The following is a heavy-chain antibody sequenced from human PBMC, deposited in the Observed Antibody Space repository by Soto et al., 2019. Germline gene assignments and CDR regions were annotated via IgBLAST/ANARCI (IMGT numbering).Heavy chain of an antibody. CDR3: GDGLTPRRVRGVIMKDC. D-gene: IGHD3-10*01. Sequence: QVQLVESGGGLVKPGGSLRLSCAASGFTFSDYYMSWIRQAPGKGLEWVSYISSSGSTIYYADSVKGQFTISRDNAKNSLYLQMNSLRAGDTAVYYCGDGLTPRRVRGVIMKDCWGRGTMVTVPS. CDR1: GFTFSDYY. V-gene: IGHV3-11*01. J-gene: IGHJ4*02. CDR2: ISSSGSTI.